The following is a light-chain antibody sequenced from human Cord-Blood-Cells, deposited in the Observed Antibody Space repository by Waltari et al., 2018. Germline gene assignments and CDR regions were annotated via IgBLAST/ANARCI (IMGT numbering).Light chain of an antibody. J-gene: IGKJ5*01. CDR3: QQRSNWPPIT. CDR2: DAS. V-gene: IGKV3-11*01. Sequence: EIVLTQSPATLSLSLGERATPSCRASQSVSSYLAWYQQKPGQAPRLLIYDASNRATGIPARFSGSGSGTDFTLTISSLEPEDFAGYYCQQRSNWPPITFGQGTRLEIK. CDR1: QSVSSY.